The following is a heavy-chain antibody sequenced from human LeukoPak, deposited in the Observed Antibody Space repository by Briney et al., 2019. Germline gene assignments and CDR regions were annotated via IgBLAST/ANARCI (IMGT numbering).Heavy chain of an antibody. CDR1: GFTFSSYA. J-gene: IGHJ4*02. Sequence: GGSPRLSCAASGFTFSSYAMSWVRQAPGKGLEWVSAISGSGGSTYYADSVKGRFTISRDNSKNTLYLQMNSLRAEDTAVYYCAKDGRITIFGVVMAFGDYWGQGTLVTVSS. CDR2: ISGSGGST. D-gene: IGHD3-3*01. CDR3: AKDGRITIFGVVMAFGDY. V-gene: IGHV3-23*01.